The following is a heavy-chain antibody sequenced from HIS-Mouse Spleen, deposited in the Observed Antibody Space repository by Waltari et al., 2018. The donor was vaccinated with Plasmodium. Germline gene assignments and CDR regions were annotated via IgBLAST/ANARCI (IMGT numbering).Heavy chain of an antibody. J-gene: IGHJ1*01. D-gene: IGHD6-13*01. CDR2: INPNSGGT. Sequence: QVQLVQSGAEVKKPGASVTVSCQASGYTFTGSYMHWVRQDHGEGLEWMGWINPNSGGTNYAQKFQGRVTMTRDTSISTAYMELSRLRSDDTAVYYCARVLGYKAAAGTFVEYFQHWGQGTLVTVSS. CDR3: ARVLGYKAAAGTFVEYFQH. V-gene: IGHV1-2*02. CDR1: GYTFTGSY.